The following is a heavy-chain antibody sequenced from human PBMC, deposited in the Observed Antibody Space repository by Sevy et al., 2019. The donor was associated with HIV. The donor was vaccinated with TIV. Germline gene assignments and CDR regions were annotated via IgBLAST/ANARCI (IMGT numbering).Heavy chain of an antibody. D-gene: IGHD6-13*01. CDR2: ISYDGNTK. J-gene: IGHJ4*02. CDR1: GFTFSSYA. V-gene: IGHV3-30-3*01. CDR3: ARELDSSSWWGYSDC. Sequence: GGSLRLSCAASGFTFSSYAVHWVRQAPGKGLEWVAVISYDGNTKYYADSVKGRFTISRDNAKNSLYLQMNSLRAEDTAVYYCARELDSSSWWGYSDCWGQGILVTVSS.